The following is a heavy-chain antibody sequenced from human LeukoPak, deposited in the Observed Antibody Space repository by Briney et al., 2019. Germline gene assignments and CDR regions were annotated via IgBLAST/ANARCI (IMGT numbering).Heavy chain of an antibody. CDR3: ARDTQARSPFDY. D-gene: IGHD4-17*01. Sequence: GSLRLSCAASGFTFSSYWMSWIRQPPGKGLEWIGEINHSGSTNYNPSLKSRVTISVDTSKNQFSLKLSSVTAADTAVYYCARDTQARSPFDYWGQGTLVTVSS. V-gene: IGHV4-34*01. J-gene: IGHJ4*02. CDR1: GFTFSSYW. CDR2: INHSGST.